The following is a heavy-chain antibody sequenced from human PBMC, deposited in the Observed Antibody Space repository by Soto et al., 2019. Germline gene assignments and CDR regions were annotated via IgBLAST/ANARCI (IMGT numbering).Heavy chain of an antibody. CDR2: IHYSGST. J-gene: IGHJ4*02. CDR3: ARLLYGSGTNIPDY. V-gene: IGHV4-39*01. CDR1: GGSISSSSCH. D-gene: IGHD3-10*01. Sequence: SETLSLTCSVSGGSISSSSCHWGWIRQPPGKGLEWIGSIHYSGSTNYKSSLKSRVTISVDTSKNQFSLKLSSVTAADTAVYYCARLLYGSGTNIPDYWGQGTLVTVSS.